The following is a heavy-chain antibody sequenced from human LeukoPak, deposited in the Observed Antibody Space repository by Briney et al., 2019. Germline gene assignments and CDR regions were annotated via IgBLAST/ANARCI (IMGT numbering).Heavy chain of an antibody. CDR3: ARQAYYYDSSGYLGAFDI. J-gene: IGHJ3*02. D-gene: IGHD3-22*01. CDR2: IYYSGST. CDR1: GGSISSSSYY. V-gene: IGHV4-39*01. Sequence: SETLSLTCTVSGGSISSSSYYWGWIRQPPGKGLEWIGSIYYSGSTYYNTSLKSRVTISVDTSKNQFSLKLSSVTAADTAVYYCARQAYYYDSSGYLGAFDIWGQGTMVTVSS.